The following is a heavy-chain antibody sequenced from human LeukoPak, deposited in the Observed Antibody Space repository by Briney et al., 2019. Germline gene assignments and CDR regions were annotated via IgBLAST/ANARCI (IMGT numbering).Heavy chain of an antibody. CDR1: GYSFTSYW. Sequence: GESLQISCKGSGYSFTSYWIAWVRQMPGTGLEWMGLIYPGDSDTRYSPSFQGQVTISADKSISTAYLQWSSLKASDTAMYYCARRYYYDSSGSEARFDSWGQGTLVTVSS. J-gene: IGHJ4*02. CDR3: ARRYYYDSSGSEARFDS. D-gene: IGHD3-22*01. CDR2: IYPGDSDT. V-gene: IGHV5-51*01.